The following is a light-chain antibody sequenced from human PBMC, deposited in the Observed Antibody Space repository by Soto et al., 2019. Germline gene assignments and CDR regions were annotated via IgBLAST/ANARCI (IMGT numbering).Light chain of an antibody. J-gene: IGLJ2*01. CDR3: CSYTGSSTLL. Sequence: QSALTQPASVSGSPGQAITISCTGTNNDIGAYNYVSWYQQHPGKAPKLMIADVSNRPSGVSDRFSGSKSGNTASLTISGLQAEDEADYYCCSYTGSSTLLFGGGTKLT. V-gene: IGLV2-14*01. CDR2: DVS. CDR1: NNDIGAYNY.